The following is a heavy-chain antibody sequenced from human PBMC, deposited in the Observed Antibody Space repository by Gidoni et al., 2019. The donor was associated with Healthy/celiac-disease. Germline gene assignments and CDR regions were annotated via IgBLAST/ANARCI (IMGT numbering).Heavy chain of an antibody. CDR1: GYSFTSYW. V-gene: IGHV5-10-1*01. CDR3: ARHPVVRAFDI. CDR2: IDPSDSYT. J-gene: IGHJ3*02. Sequence: EVQLVQSGAEVKKRGESLRLSWKGSGYSFTSYWISWVRQMPGKGLKWMGRIDPSDSYTNYSPSFQGHVTISADKSISTAYLQWSSLKASDTAMYYCARHPVVRAFDIWGQGTMVTVSS. D-gene: IGHD2-21*01.